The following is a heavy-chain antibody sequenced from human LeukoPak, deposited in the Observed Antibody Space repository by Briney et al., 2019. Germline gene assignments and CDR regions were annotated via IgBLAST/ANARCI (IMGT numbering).Heavy chain of an antibody. J-gene: IGHJ4*02. CDR2: ISYDGSNK. CDR3: AKDRSSSWFTFDY. D-gene: IGHD6-13*01. V-gene: IGHV3-30*18. CDR1: GFTFSSCG. Sequence: GRSLRLSCAASGFTFSSCGMHWVRQAPGKGLEWVAVISYDGSNKYYADSVKGRFTISRDNSKNTLYLQMNSLRAEDTAVYYCAKDRSSSWFTFDYWGQGTLVTVSS.